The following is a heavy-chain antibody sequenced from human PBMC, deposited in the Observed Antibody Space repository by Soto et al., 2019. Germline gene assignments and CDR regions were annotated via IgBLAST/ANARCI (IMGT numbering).Heavy chain of an antibody. J-gene: IGHJ5*02. D-gene: IGHD6-13*01. CDR3: AMGSSSRFDP. CDR1: CGSFSGYY. V-gene: IGHV4-59*01. CDR2: IYYTGST. Sequence: SETLSLTCAVYCGSFSGYYWSWIRQPPGKGLEWIGYIYYTGSTNYNPSLKSRVTISVDTSKNQFSLKLSSVTAADTAVYYCAMGSSSRFDPWGQGTLVTVSS.